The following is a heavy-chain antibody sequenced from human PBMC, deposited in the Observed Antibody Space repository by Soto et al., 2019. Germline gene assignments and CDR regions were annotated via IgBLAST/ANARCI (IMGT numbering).Heavy chain of an antibody. V-gene: IGHV1-2*04. CDR2: KNPEGGGT. Sequence: AVTVSCKASGYSFTDYHIHGLQQAPRQGGEGVGRKNPEGGGTSTANKFKGWVNMTTATSISTASMELTRLTSDDTAMYSGARGDSTDCANVVGAFFYNHGMDVWGQGTTVTVSS. J-gene: IGHJ6*02. CDR3: ARGDSTDCANVVGAFFYNHGMDV. CDR1: GYSFTDYH. D-gene: IGHD1-26*01.